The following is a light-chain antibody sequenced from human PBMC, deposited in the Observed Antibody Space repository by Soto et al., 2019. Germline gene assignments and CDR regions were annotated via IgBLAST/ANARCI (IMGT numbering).Light chain of an antibody. CDR1: QRVNNNY. J-gene: IGKJ2*01. CDR2: GFS. Sequence: EVVLTQSPGTLSLSPGERATLSCRASQRVNNNYVAWYQQKPGQAPRLLIFGFSDRATGIPDRFSGSGSGTTFTLTISRLEREDFAVYYCQQYGSSPPYTFGQGTKLEIK. V-gene: IGKV3-20*01. CDR3: QQYGSSPPYT.